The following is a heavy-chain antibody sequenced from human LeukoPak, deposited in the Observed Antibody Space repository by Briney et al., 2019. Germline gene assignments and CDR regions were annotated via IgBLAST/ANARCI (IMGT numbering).Heavy chain of an antibody. V-gene: IGHV3-23*01. CDR1: GFTFSSYA. D-gene: IGHD1-26*01. J-gene: IGHJ4*02. CDR2: ISGSGGST. Sequence: GGSLRLSCAASGFTFSSYAMSWVRLAPGKGLEWVSAISGSGGSTYYADSVKGRFTISRDNSKNTLYLQMNSLRAEDTAVYYCAKTTVDSGSYYAFDYWGQGTLVTVPS. CDR3: AKTTVDSGSYYAFDY.